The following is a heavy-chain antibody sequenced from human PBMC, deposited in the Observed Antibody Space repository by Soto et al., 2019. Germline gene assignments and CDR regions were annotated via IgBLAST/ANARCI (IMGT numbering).Heavy chain of an antibody. CDR3: ARDVLLWFGEYWFDP. CDR2: IYHSGST. D-gene: IGHD3-10*01. CDR1: GYSICSGYY. V-gene: IGHV4-38-2*01. J-gene: IGHJ5*02. Sequence: SGTLALTCAVSGYSICSGYYGGWIRQPPGKGLEWIGSIYHSGSTYYNPSLKSRVTISVDTSKNQFSLKLSSVTAADTAAYYCARDVLLWFGEYWFDPWGQGTLVTVSA.